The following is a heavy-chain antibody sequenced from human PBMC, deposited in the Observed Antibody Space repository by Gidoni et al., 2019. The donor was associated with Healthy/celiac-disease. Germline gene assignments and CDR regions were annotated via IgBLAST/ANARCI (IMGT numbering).Heavy chain of an antibody. V-gene: IGHV1-46*01. CDR2: INPSGGST. Sequence: QVQLVQSGAEVKKPGAAVKVSCTASGYTFTSYYMHWLRQAPGQGLEWMGIINPSGGSTSYAQKFQGRVTMTRYTSTSTVYMELSSLRSEDTAVYYCAREDTAMATNWFDPWGQGTLVTVSS. CDR3: AREDTAMATNWFDP. J-gene: IGHJ5*02. CDR1: GYTFTSYY. D-gene: IGHD5-18*01.